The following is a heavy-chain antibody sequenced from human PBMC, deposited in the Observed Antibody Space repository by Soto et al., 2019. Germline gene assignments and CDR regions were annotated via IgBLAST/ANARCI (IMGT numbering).Heavy chain of an antibody. Sequence: GGSLRLSCAPSGLTFSSYAMSWVRQAQGKGLEWVSAISGSGGSTYYADSVKGRFTISRDNSKNTLYLQMNSLRAEDTAVYYCAHTIFGVVSKYYFDYWGQGTLVTVSS. CDR2: ISGSGGST. V-gene: IGHV3-23*01. CDR1: GLTFSSYA. CDR3: AHTIFGVVSKYYFDY. J-gene: IGHJ4*02. D-gene: IGHD3-3*01.